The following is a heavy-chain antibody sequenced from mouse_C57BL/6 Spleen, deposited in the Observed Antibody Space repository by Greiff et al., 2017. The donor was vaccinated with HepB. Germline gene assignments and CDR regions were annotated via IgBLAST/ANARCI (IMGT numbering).Heavy chain of an antibody. V-gene: IGHV1-58*01. CDR3: ARAHYGSRRGSYFDY. D-gene: IGHD1-1*01. Sequence: EVKLMESGAELVRPGSSVKMSCKTSGYTFTSYGINWVKQRPGQGLEWIGYIYIGNGYTEYNEKFKGKATLTSDTSSSTAYMQLSSLTSEDSAIYFCARAHYGSRRGSYFDYWGQGTTLTVSS. CDR2: IYIGNGYT. J-gene: IGHJ2*01. CDR1: GYTFTSYG.